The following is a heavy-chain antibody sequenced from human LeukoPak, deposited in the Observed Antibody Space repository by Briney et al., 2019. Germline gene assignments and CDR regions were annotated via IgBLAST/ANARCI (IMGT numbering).Heavy chain of an antibody. V-gene: IGHV3-7*04. CDR2: INFDASAS. Sequence: GGPLRLSCAASGFTFNSFWMGWVRQAPGKGLEWVASINFDASASHHVDSVNGRFTISRDNAKNSLYLQMRYLRAEDTAVYFCTRVTTNGYFEYWGQGSLVTVSS. J-gene: IGHJ4*02. D-gene: IGHD1-1*01. CDR3: TRVTTNGYFEY. CDR1: GFTFNSFW.